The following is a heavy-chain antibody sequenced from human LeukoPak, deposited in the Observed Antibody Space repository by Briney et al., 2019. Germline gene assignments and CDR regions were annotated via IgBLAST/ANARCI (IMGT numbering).Heavy chain of an antibody. CDR1: GFTFSSYA. Sequence: ARTLRLSCAASGFTFSSYAMHWVRQAPGKGLEWVAVISYDGSNKYYADSVKGRFTICRDNSTNTLYLQLNSLRAGDTAVYYCASRKDTPHLPDYWGQGTLVTVSS. V-gene: IGHV3-30-3*01. J-gene: IGHJ4*02. D-gene: IGHD5-18*01. CDR2: ISYDGSNK. CDR3: ASRKDTPHLPDY.